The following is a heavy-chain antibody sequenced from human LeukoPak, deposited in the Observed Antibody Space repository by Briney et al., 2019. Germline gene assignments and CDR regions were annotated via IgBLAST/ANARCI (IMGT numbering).Heavy chain of an antibody. CDR3: ATYPEPVYGGNSYENFDY. V-gene: IGHV1-24*01. CDR1: GYTLTELS. CDR2: FDPEDGET. Sequence: ASVKVPCKVSGYTLTELSMHWVRQAPGKGLEWMGGFDPEDGETIYAQKFQGRVTMTEDTSTDTAYMELCSLRSEDTAVYYCATYPEPVYGGNSYENFDYWGQGTLVTVSS. J-gene: IGHJ4*02. D-gene: IGHD4-23*01.